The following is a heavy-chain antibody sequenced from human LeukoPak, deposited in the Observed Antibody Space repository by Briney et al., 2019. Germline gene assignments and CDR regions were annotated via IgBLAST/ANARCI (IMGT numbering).Heavy chain of an antibody. Sequence: ASVKVSCKASGYTFTSYAMHWVRQAPGQRLEWMGWINAGNGNTKYSQKFQGRVTITTDESTSTAYMELSSLRSEDTAVYYCARGFAGEYFQHWGQGTLVTVSS. J-gene: IGHJ1*01. CDR2: INAGNGNT. CDR3: ARGFAGEYFQH. V-gene: IGHV1-3*01. CDR1: GYTFTSYA.